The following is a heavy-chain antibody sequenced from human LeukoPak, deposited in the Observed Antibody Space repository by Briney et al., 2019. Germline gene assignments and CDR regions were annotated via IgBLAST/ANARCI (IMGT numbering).Heavy chain of an antibody. J-gene: IGHJ4*02. D-gene: IGHD4-11*01. V-gene: IGHV1-2*02. Sequence: GASVKVSCKASGYTFTGYYMHWARQAPGQGLEWMGWINPNSGGTNYAQKFQGRVTMTRDTSISTAYMELSRLRSDDTAVYYCARVRNYSQGYYFDYWGQGTLVTVSS. CDR3: ARVRNYSQGYYFDY. CDR2: INPNSGGT. CDR1: GYTFTGYY.